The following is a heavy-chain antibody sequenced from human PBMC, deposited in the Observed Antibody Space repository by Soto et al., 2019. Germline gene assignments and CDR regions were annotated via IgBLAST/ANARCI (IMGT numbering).Heavy chain of an antibody. CDR1: GYTFTGYY. V-gene: IGHV1-2*02. CDR3: ARMGMATNSYYFDY. Sequence: ASVKVSCKASGYTFTGYYMHWVRQAPGQGLEWMGWINPNSGGTNYAQKFQGRVTMTRDTSISTAYMELSRLRSDDTAVDYGARMGMATNSYYFDYWGQGTMVTVSS. CDR2: INPNSGGT. J-gene: IGHJ4*02. D-gene: IGHD5-12*01.